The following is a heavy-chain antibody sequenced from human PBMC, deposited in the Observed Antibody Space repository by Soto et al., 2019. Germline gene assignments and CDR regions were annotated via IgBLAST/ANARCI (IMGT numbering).Heavy chain of an antibody. CDR2: ISSSSSTI. D-gene: IGHD5-12*01. Sequence: GGSLRLSCAASGFTFSSYSMNWVRQAPGKGLEWVSYISSSSSTIYYADSVKGRFTISRDNAKNSLYLQMNSLRDEDTAVYYCAREGDGYNLGFSFDYWGQGTLVTVSS. CDR1: GFTFSSYS. J-gene: IGHJ4*02. CDR3: AREGDGYNLGFSFDY. V-gene: IGHV3-48*02.